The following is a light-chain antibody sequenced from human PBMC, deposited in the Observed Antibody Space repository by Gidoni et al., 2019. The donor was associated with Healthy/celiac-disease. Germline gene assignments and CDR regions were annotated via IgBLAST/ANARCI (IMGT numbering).Light chain of an antibody. CDR3: QQYGSRHA. CDR1: HSVSSSY. J-gene: IGKJ4*01. V-gene: IGKV3-20*01. Sequence: EIVLTQSAGTLSLSPGERATLSCRASHSVSSSYLAWYQQKPGKAPRLLIYGASSRATGIPDRFSGSGSGTDFTLTISRLEPEDFAVYYCQQYGSRHAFGGGTKVEIK. CDR2: GAS.